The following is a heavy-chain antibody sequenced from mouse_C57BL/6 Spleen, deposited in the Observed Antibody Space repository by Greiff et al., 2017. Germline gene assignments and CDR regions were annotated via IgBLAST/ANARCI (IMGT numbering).Heavy chain of an antibody. V-gene: IGHV1-66*01. D-gene: IGHD2-4*01. CDR1: GYSFTSYY. CDR3: ARNYDCDGKSDY. J-gene: IGHJ2*01. CDR2: IYPGSGNN. Sequence: VQLQQSGPELVKPGASVKISCKASGYSFTSYYIHWVKQRPGQGLEWIGWIYPGSGNNKYNEKFKGKATLTADTSSSTAYMQLSSLTSEDSAVYYCARNYDCDGKSDYWGQGTTLTVAS.